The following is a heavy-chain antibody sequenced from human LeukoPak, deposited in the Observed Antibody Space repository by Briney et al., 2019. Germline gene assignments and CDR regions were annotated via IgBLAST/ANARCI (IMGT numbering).Heavy chain of an antibody. D-gene: IGHD3-3*01. CDR1: GITFSSYD. Sequence: GESLRLSCVPSGITFSSYDMRWLRQAPGKGLAWISAISDRGKTDYADSVKGRFTISRDNSKNTLYLQLSSLRADDTAIYYCAKLPTIFGVADSFDIWGQGTLVTVSS. CDR2: ISDRGKT. V-gene: IGHV3-23*01. J-gene: IGHJ3*02. CDR3: AKLPTIFGVADSFDI.